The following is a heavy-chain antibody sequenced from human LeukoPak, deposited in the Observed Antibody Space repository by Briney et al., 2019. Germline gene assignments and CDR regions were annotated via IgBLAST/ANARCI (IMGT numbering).Heavy chain of an antibody. D-gene: IGHD2-2*01. J-gene: IGHJ5*02. CDR1: GGSISSYY. Sequence: SETLSLTCTVSGGSISSYYWSWIRQPPGKGLEWIGNIYYSGSTNYNPSLKSRVTISVDTSKNQFSLKLSSVTAADTAVYYCARGGRTRYCSSTSCPSSHNWFDPWGQGTLVTVSS. CDR2: IYYSGST. CDR3: ARGGRTRYCSSTSCPSSHNWFDP. V-gene: IGHV4-59*12.